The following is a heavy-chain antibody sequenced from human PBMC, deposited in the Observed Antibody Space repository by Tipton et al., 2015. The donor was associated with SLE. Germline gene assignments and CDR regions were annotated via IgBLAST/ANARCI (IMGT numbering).Heavy chain of an antibody. CDR3: ARTGSLYSSGWYQ. Sequence: TLSLTCAVSGYSISSGDYWGWIRQPPGKGLEWIGIVSHTESTYYNPSLKSRATISVDTSKNQFSLKLSSVTAADTAVYYCARTGSLYSSGWYQWGQGTLVTVSS. CDR2: VSHTEST. D-gene: IGHD6-19*01. CDR1: GYSISSGDY. V-gene: IGHV4-38-2*01. J-gene: IGHJ4*02.